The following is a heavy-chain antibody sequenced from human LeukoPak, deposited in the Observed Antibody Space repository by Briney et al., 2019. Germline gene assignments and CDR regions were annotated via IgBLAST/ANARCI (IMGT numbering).Heavy chain of an antibody. J-gene: IGHJ4*02. Sequence: GGSLRLSCAASGFSFSSYVMSWVRQAPGKGLEWVSGISGSGSNTYYADSVKGRFTVSRDNSKNTPYLQMSSLRAEDTAVYYCAKGAAAGTPNYWGQRTLVTVSS. CDR3: AKGAAAGTPNY. CDR1: GFSFSSYV. D-gene: IGHD6-13*01. V-gene: IGHV3-23*01. CDR2: ISGSGSNT.